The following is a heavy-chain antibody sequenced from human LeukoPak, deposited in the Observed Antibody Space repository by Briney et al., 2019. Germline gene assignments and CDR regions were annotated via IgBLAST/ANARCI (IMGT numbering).Heavy chain of an antibody. Sequence: PGGSLRLSCAASGFTFSSYWMSWVRQAPGKGLEWVANIKQDGSEKYYVDSVKGRFTISRDNAKNSLYLQMNSLRAEDTAVYYCARDQEYYDFWSGYSIDYWGQGTLVTVSS. CDR1: GFTFSSYW. CDR3: ARDQEYYDFWSGYSIDY. CDR2: IKQDGSEK. V-gene: IGHV3-7*01. D-gene: IGHD3-3*01. J-gene: IGHJ4*02.